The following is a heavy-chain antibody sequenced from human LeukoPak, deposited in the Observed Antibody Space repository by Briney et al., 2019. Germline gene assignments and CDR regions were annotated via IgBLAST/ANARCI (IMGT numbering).Heavy chain of an antibody. Sequence: GGSLRLSCAASGFTFSSYAMHWVRQAPGKGLEWVAVISYDGSNKYYADSVKGRFTISRDNSKNTLYLQMNSLRAEDTAVYYCARDQDDYGGLSRFDYWGQGTLVTVSS. J-gene: IGHJ4*02. CDR3: ARDQDDYGGLSRFDY. CDR2: ISYDGSNK. CDR1: GFTFSSYA. V-gene: IGHV3-30*04. D-gene: IGHD4-23*01.